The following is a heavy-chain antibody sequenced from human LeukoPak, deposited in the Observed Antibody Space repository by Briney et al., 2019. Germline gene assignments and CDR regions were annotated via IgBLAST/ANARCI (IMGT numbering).Heavy chain of an antibody. Sequence: PGGSLILSWAPSGFTLISFPRYWVRPAHGRGRGGVTLISYDGSKKYYADSVKGRFTISRDNSKDTLFLQMNSLRSEDTAVYYCARDRGMTTNSFDYWGQGTLVTVSS. D-gene: IGHD4-11*01. V-gene: IGHV3-30*04. CDR2: ISYDGSKK. CDR1: GFTLISFP. CDR3: ARDRGMTTNSFDY. J-gene: IGHJ4*02.